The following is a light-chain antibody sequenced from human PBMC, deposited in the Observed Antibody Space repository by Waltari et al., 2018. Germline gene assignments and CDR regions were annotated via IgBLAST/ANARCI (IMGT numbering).Light chain of an antibody. CDR1: QNLLYTSNNKNS. CDR2: WAS. J-gene: IGKJ1*01. Sequence: DIVMTQSPDSLAVSLGERATLNCKSSQNLLYTSNNKNSLAWYQQKPGQPPKLLIYWASTRQSGVPDRFGGSGSGTDFTLTISSLQAEDVALYYCQQYYSIPWTFGQGTKVEIK. CDR3: QQYYSIPWT. V-gene: IGKV4-1*01.